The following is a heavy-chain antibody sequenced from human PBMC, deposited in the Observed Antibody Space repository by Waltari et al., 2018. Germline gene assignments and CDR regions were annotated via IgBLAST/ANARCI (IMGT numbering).Heavy chain of an antibody. CDR3: ARQRGYYDSSGYYYGV. CDR2: IYYSGGT. D-gene: IGHD3-22*01. Sequence: QLQLQESGPGLVKPSETLSLTCTVSGGSISSSSYYWGWIRQPPGKGLEWIGSIYYSGGTYYNPSLKSRVTISVDTSKNQFSLKLSSVTAADTAVYYCARQRGYYDSSGYYYGVWGQGTLVTVSS. CDR1: GGSISSSSYY. J-gene: IGHJ4*02. V-gene: IGHV4-39*01.